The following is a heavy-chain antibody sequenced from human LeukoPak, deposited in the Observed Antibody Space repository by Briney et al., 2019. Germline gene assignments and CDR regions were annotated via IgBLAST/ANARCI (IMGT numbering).Heavy chain of an antibody. Sequence: GGSLRLSCAASGFIFNNYGLIWVRQAPGKGLEWVSAISNDGGGTQYADFVEGRFTISRDNSKNTLFLQMSSLRAEDTALYNCAKGSSGYFADLWGQGTLVTVSS. V-gene: IGHV3-23*01. CDR2: ISNDGGGT. D-gene: IGHD3-22*01. CDR1: GFIFNNYG. CDR3: AKGSSGYFADL. J-gene: IGHJ5*02.